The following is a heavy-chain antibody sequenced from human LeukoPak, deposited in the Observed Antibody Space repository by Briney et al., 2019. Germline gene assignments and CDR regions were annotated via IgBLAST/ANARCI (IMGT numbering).Heavy chain of an antibody. CDR2: IIPIFGTA. Sequence: GASVKVSCKASGGTFSSYAISWVRQAPGQGLEWMGGIIPIFGTANYAQKSQGRVTITADESTSTAYMELSSLRSEDTAVYYCARSPLAARENNWFDPWGQGTLVTVSS. J-gene: IGHJ5*02. CDR1: GGTFSSYA. D-gene: IGHD6-25*01. V-gene: IGHV1-69*13. CDR3: ARSPLAARENNWFDP.